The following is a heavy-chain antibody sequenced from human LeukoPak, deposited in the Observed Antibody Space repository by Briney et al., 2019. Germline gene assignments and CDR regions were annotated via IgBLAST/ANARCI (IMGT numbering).Heavy chain of an antibody. D-gene: IGHD2-2*02. V-gene: IGHV3-23*01. CDR3: AKGASLVPAAIRYFDL. CDR2: ISGNGGST. Sequence: GGSLRLPCAASGFTFSSYAMSWVRQAPGKGLEWVSAISGNGGSTYYADSVKGRFTISRDNSKNTLYLQMNSLRAEDTAVYYCAKGASLVPAAIRYFDLWGRGTLVTVSS. CDR1: GFTFSSYA. J-gene: IGHJ2*01.